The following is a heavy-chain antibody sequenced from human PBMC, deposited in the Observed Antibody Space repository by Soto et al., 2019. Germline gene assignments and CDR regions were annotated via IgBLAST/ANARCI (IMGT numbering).Heavy chain of an antibody. CDR1: GYTFTNDY. Sequence: QVQLVQSGAEVKKPGASVKVSCKASGYTFTNDYMHWVRQAPGQGLEWMGIINPSTGTTSYAQKFQGRVTMTRDTSTSTVHMELSSLRSDDTAVYYCARAIGTLDPFDYWGQGTLVTVSS. D-gene: IGHD1-26*01. V-gene: IGHV1-46*01. CDR3: ARAIGTLDPFDY. J-gene: IGHJ4*02. CDR2: INPSTGTT.